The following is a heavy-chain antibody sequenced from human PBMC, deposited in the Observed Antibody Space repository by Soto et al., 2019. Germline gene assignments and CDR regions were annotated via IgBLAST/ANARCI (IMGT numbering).Heavy chain of an antibody. CDR3: ARTSAAGKYYYGMDV. Sequence: GESLKISXKGSGYSFTNYWIGWVRQMHGKDLEWIGIIYPEDSETRYSPSFQGQVTISADKSISTAYLQWSSLKASDTAMYYCARTSAAGKYYYGMDVWGQGTTVTVSS. D-gene: IGHD6-13*01. J-gene: IGHJ6*02. CDR2: IYPEDSET. CDR1: GYSFTNYW. V-gene: IGHV5-51*01.